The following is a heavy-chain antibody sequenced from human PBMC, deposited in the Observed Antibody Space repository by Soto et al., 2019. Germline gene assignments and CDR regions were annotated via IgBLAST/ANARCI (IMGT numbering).Heavy chain of an antibody. V-gene: IGHV4-34*01. CDR3: AREEFSYGSGYYGMDV. D-gene: IGHD5-18*01. CDR1: GGTFRGFY. CDR2: INHSGST. Sequence: TLCVTCAVYGGTFRGFYWRWILQPPGKGLEWIGEINHSGSTNYNPSLKSRVTISVDTSKNQFSLKLSSVTAADTAVFYCAREEFSYGSGYYGMDVWAQGPTGTVPS. J-gene: IGHJ6*02.